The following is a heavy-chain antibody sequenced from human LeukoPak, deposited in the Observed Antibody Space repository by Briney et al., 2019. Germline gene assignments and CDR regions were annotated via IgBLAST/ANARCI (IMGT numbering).Heavy chain of an antibody. J-gene: IGHJ6*02. D-gene: IGHD6-19*01. Sequence: SVKVSCKASGGTFSSYAISWVRQAPGQGLEWMGGIIPIFGTANYAQKFQGRVTITADESTSTAYMELSSLRSEDTAVYYCARDPLGSSGWYPDGYYYYGMDVWGQGTTVTVSS. CDR3: ARDPLGSSGWYPDGYYYYGMDV. CDR2: IIPIFGTA. V-gene: IGHV1-69*13. CDR1: GGTFSSYA.